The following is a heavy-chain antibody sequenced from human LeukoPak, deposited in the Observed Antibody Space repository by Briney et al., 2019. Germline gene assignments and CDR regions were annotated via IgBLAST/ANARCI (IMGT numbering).Heavy chain of an antibody. CDR1: GFTFSSYS. CDR3: AGGQMFTSGGFDN. D-gene: IGHD6-19*01. Sequence: GGSLRLSCAASGFTFSSYSMNWVRQAPGKGLEWVSVFYTGGDKYYAAFVKGRFTISRDNSNNMVFLQMNSLTVEDTALYYCAGGQMFTSGGFDNWGQGTLVTVSS. V-gene: IGHV3-53*01. J-gene: IGHJ4*02. CDR2: FYTGGDK.